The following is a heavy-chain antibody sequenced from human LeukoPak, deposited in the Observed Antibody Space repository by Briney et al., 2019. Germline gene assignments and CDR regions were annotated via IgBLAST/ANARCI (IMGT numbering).Heavy chain of an antibody. V-gene: IGHV3-21*01. CDR1: GFTFSSYC. J-gene: IGHJ4*02. Sequence: GGSLRLSCAASGFTFSSYCMSWVRQPPGKGLEWVASISNSSSYIYYADSVKGRIIISRDNAKNSLYLQMNSLRGEDTAVYYCARASPLDYWGQGTLVTVSS. CDR3: ARASPLDY. CDR2: ISNSSSYI.